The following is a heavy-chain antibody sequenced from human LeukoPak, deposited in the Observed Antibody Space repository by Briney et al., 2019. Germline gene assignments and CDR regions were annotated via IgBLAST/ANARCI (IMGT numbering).Heavy chain of an antibody. CDR2: ISYDGSNK. D-gene: IGHD2-15*01. J-gene: IGHJ4*02. CDR3: AKICSGGSCRIDY. V-gene: IGHV3-30*18. CDR1: GFTFTTYW. Sequence: GGSLRLSCAASGFTFTTYWMSWVRQAPGKGLEWVAVISYDGSNKYYADSVKGRFTISRDNSKNTLYLQMNSLRAEDTAVYYCAKICSGGSCRIDYWGQGTLVTVSS.